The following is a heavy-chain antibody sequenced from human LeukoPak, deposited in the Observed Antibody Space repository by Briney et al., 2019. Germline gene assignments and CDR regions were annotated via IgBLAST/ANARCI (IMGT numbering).Heavy chain of an antibody. D-gene: IGHD1-1*01. J-gene: IGHJ4*02. CDR2: IRSKAYDGTT. CDR3: TGTLERREEYFDY. V-gene: IGHV3-49*04. CDR1: GFTFGDYA. Sequence: GGSLRLSCTASGFTFGDYAMSWVRQAPGKGLEWVGFIRSKAYDGTTEYAASVKGRFTISRDDSKSIAYLQMNSLKTEDTAGYYCTGTLERREEYFDYWGQGTLVTVSS.